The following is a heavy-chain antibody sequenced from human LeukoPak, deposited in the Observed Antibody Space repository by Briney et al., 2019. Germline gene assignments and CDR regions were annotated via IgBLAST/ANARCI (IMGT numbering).Heavy chain of an antibody. CDR1: GGTFSSYA. Sequence: ASAKVSCKASGGTFSSYAISWVRQAPGQGLEWMGWISAYNGNTNYAQKLQGRVTMTTDTSTSTAYMELRSLRSDDTAVYYCARPYYDSSAPPYDYWGQGTLVTVSS. V-gene: IGHV1-18*01. J-gene: IGHJ4*02. CDR2: ISAYNGNT. D-gene: IGHD3-22*01. CDR3: ARPYYDSSAPPYDY.